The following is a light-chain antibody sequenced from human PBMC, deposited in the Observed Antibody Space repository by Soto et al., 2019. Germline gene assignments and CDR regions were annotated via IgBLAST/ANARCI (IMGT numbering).Light chain of an antibody. CDR3: TSFTSTSSLYV. Sequence: QSALTQPASVSGSPGQSLTISCTGTSIDIAPYNYVSWYQQHPGKAPKLIIYEVTIRPSGISNRFSGSKSGNTASLTISGLQAEDEADYFCTSFTSTSSLYVFGTGTKLTVL. CDR2: EVT. V-gene: IGLV2-14*01. CDR1: SIDIAPYNY. J-gene: IGLJ1*01.